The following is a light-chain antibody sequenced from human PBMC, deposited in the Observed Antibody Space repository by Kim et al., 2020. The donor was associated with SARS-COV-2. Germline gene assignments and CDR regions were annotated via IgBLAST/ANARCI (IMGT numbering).Light chain of an antibody. J-gene: IGKJ2*01. CDR1: QTLDTD. CDR3: QQSYSSPGT. CDR2: SAS. Sequence: SASVGGRVTITHRARQTLDTDLNWYQSRPGIDPKLLVYSASSLHSGVSSKFSGSGTGTDFTLTINSLQPEDFAVYYCQQSYSSPGTFGQGTKLEIK. V-gene: IGKV1-39*01.